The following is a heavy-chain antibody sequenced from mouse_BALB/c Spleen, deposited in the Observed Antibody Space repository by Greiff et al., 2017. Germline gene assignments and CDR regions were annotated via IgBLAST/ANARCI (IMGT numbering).Heavy chain of an antibody. CDR3: ARRRYDYDEEAWFAY. CDR2: IWGGGST. CDR1: GFSLSRYS. D-gene: IGHD2-4*01. V-gene: IGHV2-6-4*01. J-gene: IGHJ3*01. Sequence: VKLMESGPGLVAPSQSLSITCTVSGFSLSRYSVHWVRQPPGKGLEWLGMIWGGGSTDYNSALKSRLSISKDNSKSQVFLKMNSLQTDDTAMYYCARRRYDYDEEAWFAYWGQGTLVTVSA.